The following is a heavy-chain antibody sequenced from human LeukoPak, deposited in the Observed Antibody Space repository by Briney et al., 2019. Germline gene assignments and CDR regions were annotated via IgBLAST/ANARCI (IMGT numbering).Heavy chain of an antibody. J-gene: IGHJ4*02. CDR3: ARHCSGGSCYPGYFDY. CDR2: INHSGST. Sequence: SETLSLTCAVYGGSFSGYYWSWLRQPPGKGLEWIGEINHSGSTNYNPSLKSRVTISVDTSKNQFSLKLSSVTAADTAVYYCARHCSGGSCYPGYFDYWGQGTLVTVSS. D-gene: IGHD2-15*01. V-gene: IGHV4-34*01. CDR1: GGSFSGYY.